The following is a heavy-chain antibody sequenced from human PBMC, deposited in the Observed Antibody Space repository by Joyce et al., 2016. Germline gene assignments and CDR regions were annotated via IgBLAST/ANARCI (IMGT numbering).Heavy chain of an antibody. CDR2: IGSSDVAS. Sequence: EVHLVESGGGLVQPGGSLRLSCAASGFIVSQYSMRWVRQGPGKGLECVSYIGSSDVASYYADSVKGRFTISRHNAKNSLFLQMNSLRAEDTAVYYCATYGSGNYGLDAFELWGQGTMVTVSS. J-gene: IGHJ3*01. CDR1: GFIVSQYS. V-gene: IGHV3-48*01. D-gene: IGHD3-10*01. CDR3: ATYGSGNYGLDAFEL.